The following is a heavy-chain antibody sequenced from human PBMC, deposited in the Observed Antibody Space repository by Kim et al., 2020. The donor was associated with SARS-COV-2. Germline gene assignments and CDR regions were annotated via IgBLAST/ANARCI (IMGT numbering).Heavy chain of an antibody. D-gene: IGHD5-18*01. V-gene: IGHV1-8*01. CDR3: ARATRGRSYGYY. Sequence: GYAQKFQGRVTMTRNTSISTAYMELSSLRSEDTAVYYCARATRGRSYGYYWGQGTLVTVSS. J-gene: IGHJ4*02.